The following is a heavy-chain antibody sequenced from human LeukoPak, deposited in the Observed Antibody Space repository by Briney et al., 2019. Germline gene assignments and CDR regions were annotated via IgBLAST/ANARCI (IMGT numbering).Heavy chain of an antibody. D-gene: IGHD3-10*01. CDR1: GYSISSGNY. Sequence: SETLSLTCTVSGYSISSGNYWGWIRQPPGKGLEWIGSIYHSGSTYHNPSLKSRVTISVDTSKNHFSLTLSSVTAADTAVDYCARSDGYGLVGIWGQGTMVTVSS. J-gene: IGHJ3*02. V-gene: IGHV4-38-2*02. CDR3: ARSDGYGLVGI. CDR2: IYHSGST.